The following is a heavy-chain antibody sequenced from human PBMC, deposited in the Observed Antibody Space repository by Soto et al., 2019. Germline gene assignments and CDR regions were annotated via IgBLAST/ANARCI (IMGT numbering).Heavy chain of an antibody. CDR3: AKRGDIVEVSRTLAGYGMDV. V-gene: IGHV3-23*01. CDR1: GFTFRNYA. Sequence: GGSLRLSCAASGFTFRNYAMSWVRQAPGKGLEWVSRISGNGGDINYADSVKGRFTISRDNSKNTLYLQMNSLRAEDTAVYYCAKRGDIVEVSRTLAGYGMDVWGQGTTVTVSS. D-gene: IGHD2-2*01. J-gene: IGHJ6*02. CDR2: ISGNGGDI.